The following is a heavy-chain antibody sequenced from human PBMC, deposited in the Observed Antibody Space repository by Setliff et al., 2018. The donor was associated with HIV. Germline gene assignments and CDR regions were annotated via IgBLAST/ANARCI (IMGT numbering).Heavy chain of an antibody. Sequence: SETLSLTCAVYGGSFSDYYWTWIRQPPGKGLEWIGEINHGGSTNYNPSLRSRVTISIDTSKNQFSLKVNSVTAADTAVYYCVNTGYDGDYYYYYMDIWGKGTTVTVS. V-gene: IGHV4-34*01. J-gene: IGHJ6*03. CDR1: GGSFSDYY. CDR3: VNTGYDGDYYYYYMDI. D-gene: IGHD5-12*01. CDR2: INHGGST.